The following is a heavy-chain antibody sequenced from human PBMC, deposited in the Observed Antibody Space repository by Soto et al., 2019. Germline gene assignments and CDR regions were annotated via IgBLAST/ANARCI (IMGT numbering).Heavy chain of an antibody. Sequence: QVQLVQSGAEVKKPGASVKVSCKASGYTFTSYGISWVRQAPGQGLEWMGWISAYNGNTNYAQKLQGRVTMTTDTXTXXAYMELRSLRSDDTAVYYCAREIILDEQLVPWFDPWGQGTLVTVSS. CDR2: ISAYNGNT. CDR1: GYTFTSYG. D-gene: IGHD6-13*01. V-gene: IGHV1-18*01. CDR3: AREIILDEQLVPWFDP. J-gene: IGHJ5*02.